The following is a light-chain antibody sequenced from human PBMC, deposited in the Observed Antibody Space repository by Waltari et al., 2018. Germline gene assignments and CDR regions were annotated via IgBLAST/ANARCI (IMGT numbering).Light chain of an antibody. CDR1: QSVSNY. V-gene: IGKV3-11*01. CDR3: QQRGNGLT. J-gene: IGKJ4*01. CDR2: DAS. Sequence: EIVLTQSPATLSLSPGERATLSCRASQSVSNYLAWYQQKPGQAPRLLIYDASTRATGTPDRFSGSGSGTDFSLTISSLEPEDFAVYYCQQRGNGLTFGGGTKVQIK.